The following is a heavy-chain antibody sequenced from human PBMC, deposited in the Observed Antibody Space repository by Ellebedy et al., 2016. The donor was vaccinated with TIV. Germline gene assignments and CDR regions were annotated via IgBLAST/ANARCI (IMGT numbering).Heavy chain of an antibody. D-gene: IGHD3-10*01. CDR1: GSSITTYY. J-gene: IGHJ3*02. V-gene: IGHV4-59*01. CDR3: ARGVVRGVAAFDI. Sequence: MPSETLSLTCSLSGSSITTYYWSWIRQPPGKGLEWIGYIYNVELTNYSPSLKSRTSISIDTSKKQFPLNLTSVTVADTALYFCARGVVRGVAAFDIWGRGTMVIVSS. CDR2: IYNVELT.